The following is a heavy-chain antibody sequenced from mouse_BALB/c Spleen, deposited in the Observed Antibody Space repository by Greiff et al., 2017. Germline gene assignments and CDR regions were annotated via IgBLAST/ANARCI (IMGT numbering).Heavy chain of an antibody. V-gene: IGHV1S81*02. CDR1: GYTYTSYY. J-gene: IGHJ1*01. Sequence: QVQLQQSGAELVKPGASVKLSCKASGYTYTSYYMYWVKQRPGQGLEWIGEINPSNGGTNFNEKFKSKATLTVDKSSSTAYMQLSSLTSEDSAVYYCARVNPYGYDWYFDVWGAGTTVTVSS. CDR2: INPSNGGT. D-gene: IGHD1-2*01. CDR3: ARVNPYGYDWYFDV.